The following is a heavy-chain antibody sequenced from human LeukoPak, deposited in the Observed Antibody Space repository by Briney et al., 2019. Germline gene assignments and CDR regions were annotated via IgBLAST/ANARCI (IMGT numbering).Heavy chain of an antibody. CDR3: YGSGTTFDY. D-gene: IGHD3-10*01. V-gene: IGHV3-30*04. J-gene: IGHJ4*02. CDR1: GFTFSSYA. CDR2: ISYDGSNK. Sequence: GGSLSLSCAASGFTFSSYAMHWVRQAPGKGLEWVAVISYDGSNKYYADSVKGRFTISRDNSKNTLYLQMNSLRAEDTAVYYSYGSGTTFDYWGQGTLVTVSS.